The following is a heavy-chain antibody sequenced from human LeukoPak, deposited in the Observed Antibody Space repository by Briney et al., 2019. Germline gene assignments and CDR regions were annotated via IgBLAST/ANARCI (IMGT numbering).Heavy chain of an antibody. V-gene: IGHV1-2*02. D-gene: IGHD1-26*01. CDR2: INPDSGGT. Sequence: GASVKVSCKASGYTFTAYYMHWVRQAPGQGLEWMGWINPDSGGTNYPQRFQGRVSMTRDTSISTAYMELSRLRSDDTAVYYCASASDSGSYPSPFDYWGQGTLVTVSS. J-gene: IGHJ4*02. CDR1: GYTFTAYY. CDR3: ASASDSGSYPSPFDY.